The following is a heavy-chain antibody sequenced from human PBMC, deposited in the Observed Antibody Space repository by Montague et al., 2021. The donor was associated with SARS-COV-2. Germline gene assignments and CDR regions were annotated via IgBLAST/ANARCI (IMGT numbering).Heavy chain of an antibody. J-gene: IGHJ4*02. Sequence: SETLSLTCTVSGDSMRSSYWNWIRQPPGKGLEYIGYTYYSGVANYNPSLRSRVTISLDTSKNQFSLNLSSVTAADTAVYYCARDDYGEYAAFWGRGTLVTVSS. CDR1: GDSMRSSY. CDR3: ARDDYGEYAAF. V-gene: IGHV4-59*13. CDR2: TYYSGVA. D-gene: IGHD4-17*01.